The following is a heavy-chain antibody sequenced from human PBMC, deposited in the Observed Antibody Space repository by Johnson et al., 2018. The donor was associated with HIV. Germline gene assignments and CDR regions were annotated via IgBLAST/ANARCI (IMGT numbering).Heavy chain of an antibody. J-gene: IGHJ3*02. CDR2: IYSGGST. D-gene: IGHD6-13*01. CDR1: GFTVSSNY. CDR3: ARVGQLARTHAFDI. Sequence: EKLVESGGGLVQPGGSLRLSCAASGFTVSSNYMSWVRQAPGKGLEWVSVIYSGGSTYYADSVKGRFTISRDNSKNTVYLQRNSLRAEDTAVYYCARVGQLARTHAFDIWGQGTMVTVSS. V-gene: IGHV3-66*02.